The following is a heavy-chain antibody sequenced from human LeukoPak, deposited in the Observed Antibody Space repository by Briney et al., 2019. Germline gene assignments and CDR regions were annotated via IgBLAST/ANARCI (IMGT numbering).Heavy chain of an antibody. D-gene: IGHD5-24*01. Sequence: GRSLRLSCAASGFTFSSYGMHWVRQAPGKGLVWVAVIWYDGSNKYYADSVKGRFTISRDNSKNTLYLQMNSLRAEDTAVYYCAKDLRWRQTQPPEIGYWGQGTLVTVSS. J-gene: IGHJ4*02. V-gene: IGHV3-33*06. CDR3: AKDLRWRQTQPPEIGY. CDR1: GFTFSSYG. CDR2: IWYDGSNK.